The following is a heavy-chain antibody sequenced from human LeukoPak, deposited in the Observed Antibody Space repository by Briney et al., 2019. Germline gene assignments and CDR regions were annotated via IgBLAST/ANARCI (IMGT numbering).Heavy chain of an antibody. CDR2: INPDGSIK. Sequence: GGSLRLSCVASGFTFGHHFMSWVRQAPGGGLEWVANINPDGSIKFHADSVKGRFTISRDNARNSVYLQMNSLRAEDTAVYYCVRDGGVSGYDLLDYWGQGTLVTVSS. CDR1: GFTFGHHF. J-gene: IGHJ4*02. CDR3: VRDGGVSGYDLLDY. D-gene: IGHD5-12*01. V-gene: IGHV3-7*01.